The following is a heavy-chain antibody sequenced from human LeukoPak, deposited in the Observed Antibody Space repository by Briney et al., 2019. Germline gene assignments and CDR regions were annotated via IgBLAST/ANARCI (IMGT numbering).Heavy chain of an antibody. CDR2: ISWNSGSI. J-gene: IGHJ6*02. Sequence: PGGSLRLSCAASGFTFDDYAMHWVRQAPGKGLEWVSGISWNSGSIGYADSVKGRFTISRDNAKNSLYLQMSSLRAEDTAVYYCASVQLERWARAYYYYGMDVWGQGTTVTVSS. CDR1: GFTFDDYA. CDR3: ASVQLERWARAYYYYGMDV. D-gene: IGHD1-1*01. V-gene: IGHV3-9*01.